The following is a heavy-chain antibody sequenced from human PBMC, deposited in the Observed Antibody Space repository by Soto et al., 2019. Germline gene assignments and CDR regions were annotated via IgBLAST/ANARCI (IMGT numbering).Heavy chain of an antibody. J-gene: IGHJ6*02. CDR3: ARRAPGYGSGGSCFHQDDYYYYGMDV. Sequence: GESLKISCKGSGYSLTSYWIGWMRQTPGKGLEWMGMIYLGDSNTRYSPSFEGQVTISADXXISTAYLQWSSLKASDTAMYYSARRAPGYGSGGSCFHQDDYYYYGMDVWGQGTTVTVSS. CDR1: GYSLTSYW. V-gene: IGHV5-51*01. CDR2: IYLGDSNT. D-gene: IGHD2-15*01.